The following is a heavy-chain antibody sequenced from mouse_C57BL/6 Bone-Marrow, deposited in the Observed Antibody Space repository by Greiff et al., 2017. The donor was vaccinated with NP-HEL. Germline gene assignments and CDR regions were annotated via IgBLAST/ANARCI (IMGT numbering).Heavy chain of an antibody. CDR2: IRNKANGYTT. J-gene: IGHJ2*01. V-gene: IGHV7-3*01. CDR3: ARPGSSYDFDY. CDR1: GFTFTDYY. D-gene: IGHD1-1*01. Sequence: DVKLVESGGGLVQPGGSLSLSCAASGFTFTDYYMSWVRQPPGKALEWLGFIRNKANGYTTEYSASVKGRFTISRDNSQSILYLQMNALRAEDSATYYCARPGSSYDFDYWGQGTTLTVSS.